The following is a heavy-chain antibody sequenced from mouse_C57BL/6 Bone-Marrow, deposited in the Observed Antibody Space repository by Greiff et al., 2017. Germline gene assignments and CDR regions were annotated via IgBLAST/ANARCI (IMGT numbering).Heavy chain of an antibody. CDR2: FHPNNDDT. V-gene: IGHV1-47*01. Sequence: VQLQQSGAELVKPGASVKMSCKASGYTFTTYPIEWMKQNHGKSLEWIGNFHPNNDDTQYNEKFKGKATLTVEKHYNTVYLELSRLTSDASAVYYFARSSTLFYYFDYWGQGTTLTVSS. J-gene: IGHJ2*01. CDR3: ARSSTLFYYFDY. D-gene: IGHD5-1*01. CDR1: GYTFTTYP.